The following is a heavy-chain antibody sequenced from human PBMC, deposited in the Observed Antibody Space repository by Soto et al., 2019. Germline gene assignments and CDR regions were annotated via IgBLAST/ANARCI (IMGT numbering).Heavy chain of an antibody. D-gene: IGHD1-26*01. V-gene: IGHV3-30*03. CDR1: GFDFTYYA. Sequence: QVQLVESGGGAVQPGESLRLSCVASGFDFTYYAMHWVRQAPGKGLESVAVMSSDGSKIHHTDAVKGRFTISRYNSKNTLYLQMNSLRKEDTAVYFCATDEGVGGTLGLFDYWGQGTLVSVSS. CDR3: ATDEGVGGTLGLFDY. J-gene: IGHJ4*02. CDR2: MSSDGSKI.